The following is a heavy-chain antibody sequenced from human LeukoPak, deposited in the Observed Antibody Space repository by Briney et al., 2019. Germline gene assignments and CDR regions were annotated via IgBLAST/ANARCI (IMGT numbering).Heavy chain of an antibody. D-gene: IGHD5-18*01. J-gene: IGHJ4*02. CDR3: AREDTATIDY. CDR2: IYYSGST. V-gene: IGHV4-31*03. Sequence: SQTLSLTCTVSGVSISSGGYYWSWIRQHPGKGLEWIGYIYYSGSTYYNPSLKSRVTISVDTSKNQFSLKLSSVTAADTAVYYRAREDTATIDYWGQGTLVTVSS. CDR1: GVSISSGGYY.